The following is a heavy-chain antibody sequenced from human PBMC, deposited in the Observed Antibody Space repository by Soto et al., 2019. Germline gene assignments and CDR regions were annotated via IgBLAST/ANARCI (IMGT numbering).Heavy chain of an antibody. D-gene: IGHD3-22*01. CDR1: GYTFTSYG. Sequence: ASVKVSCKASGYTFTSYGISWVRQAPGQGLEWMGWISAYNGNTNYAQKLQGRVTMTTDTSTSTAYMELRSLRSDDTAVYYCARDSGSNHYDSSGYRVFDYWGQGTLVTVSS. J-gene: IGHJ4*02. V-gene: IGHV1-18*01. CDR3: ARDSGSNHYDSSGYRVFDY. CDR2: ISAYNGNT.